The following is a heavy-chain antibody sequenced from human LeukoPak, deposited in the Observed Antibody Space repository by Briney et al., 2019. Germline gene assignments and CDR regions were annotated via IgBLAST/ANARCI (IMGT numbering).Heavy chain of an antibody. Sequence: SETLSLTCTVSGGSISSGGYYWSWIRQHPGKGLEWIGYIYYSRSTYYNPSLKSRVTISVDTSKNQFSLKLSSVTAADTAVYYCARDRMVRGPYYYYGMDVWGQGTTVTVSS. D-gene: IGHD3-10*01. CDR1: GGSISSGGYY. V-gene: IGHV4-31*03. CDR3: ARDRMVRGPYYYYGMDV. J-gene: IGHJ6*02. CDR2: IYYSRST.